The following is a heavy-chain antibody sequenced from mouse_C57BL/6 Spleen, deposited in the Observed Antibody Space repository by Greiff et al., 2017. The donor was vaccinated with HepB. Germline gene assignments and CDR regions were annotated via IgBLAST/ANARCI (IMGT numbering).Heavy chain of an antibody. Sequence: EVQLVESGPELVKPGASVKISCKASGYSFTDYNMNWVKQSNGKSLEWIGVINPNYGTTSYNQKFKGKATLTVDQSSSTAYMQLNSLTSEDSAVYYCARFSRSTMITSRYFDVWGTGTTVTVSS. CDR1: GYSFTDYN. CDR3: ARFSRSTMITSRYFDV. J-gene: IGHJ1*03. CDR2: INPNYGTT. D-gene: IGHD2-4*01. V-gene: IGHV1-39*01.